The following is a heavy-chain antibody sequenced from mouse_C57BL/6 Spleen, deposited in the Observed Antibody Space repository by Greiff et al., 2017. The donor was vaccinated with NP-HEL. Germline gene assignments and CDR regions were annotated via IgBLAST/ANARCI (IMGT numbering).Heavy chain of an antibody. D-gene: IGHD1-1*01. CDR1: GYTFTSYG. J-gene: IGHJ4*01. CDR3: ARFYAGRAMDY. V-gene: IGHV1-81*01. CDR2: IYPRSGNT. Sequence: VQLQESGAELARPGASVKLSCKASGYTFTSYGISWVKQRPGQGLEWIGEIYPRSGNTYYNEKFKGKATLTADKSSSTAYMELRSLTSEDSAVYVCARFYAGRAMDYWGQGTSVTVSS.